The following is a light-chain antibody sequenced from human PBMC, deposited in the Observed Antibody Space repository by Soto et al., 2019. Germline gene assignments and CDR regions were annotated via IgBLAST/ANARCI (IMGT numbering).Light chain of an antibody. CDR3: QQYGTSPLT. Sequence: EIVLTQSPGTLPLLHGRSATLPRRPSQGVAYTYLAWYQQKPGQAPRLLIHGAFSRATGIPDRFSGSGSGTDFTLTISRLESEDFAVYYCQQYGTSPLTFGGGTKVDIK. V-gene: IGKV3-20*01. J-gene: IGKJ4*01. CDR2: GAF. CDR1: QGVAYTY.